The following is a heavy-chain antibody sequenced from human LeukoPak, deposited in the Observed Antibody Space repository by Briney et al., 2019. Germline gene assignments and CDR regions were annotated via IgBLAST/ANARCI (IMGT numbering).Heavy chain of an antibody. CDR1: GYTFSSGYY. CDR3: AREVQMVRGVIPPILRALGC. D-gene: IGHD3-10*01. J-gene: IGHJ4*02. Sequence: SETLSLTCTVSGYTFSSGYYWGCIRQPPGKGLGWTASIYHGGITHYNPSLKRRVTISVDTSKNHISLKLSSVTAADTAVNYCAREVQMVRGVIPPILRALGCWGQGTLVTVSS. V-gene: IGHV4-38-2*02. CDR2: IYHGGIT.